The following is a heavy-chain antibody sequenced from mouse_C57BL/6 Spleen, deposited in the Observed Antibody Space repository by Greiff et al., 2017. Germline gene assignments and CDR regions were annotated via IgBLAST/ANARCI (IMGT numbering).Heavy chain of an antibody. J-gene: IGHJ4*01. V-gene: IGHV1-63*01. Sequence: VQLQQSGAELVRPGTSVKMSCKASGYTFTNYWIGWAKQRPGHGLELIGDIYPGGGYTNYNEKFKGKATLTADKSSSTAYMQFSSLTSEDSAIYYCARGVYYDYDEDYAMDYWGQGTSVTVSS. CDR3: ARGVYYDYDEDYAMDY. CDR1: GYTFTNYW. D-gene: IGHD2-4*01. CDR2: IYPGGGYT.